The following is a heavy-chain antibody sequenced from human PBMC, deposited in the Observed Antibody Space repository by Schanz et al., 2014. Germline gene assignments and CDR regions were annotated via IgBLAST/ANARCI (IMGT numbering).Heavy chain of an antibody. V-gene: IGHV3-30*04. CDR3: VRDTDYHFDY. J-gene: IGHJ4*02. CDR2: ISGGGGGYR. D-gene: IGHD4-17*01. Sequence: QVQLVESGGGVVQPGRSLRLSCAASGFNFHLYAMHWVRQAPGKGLEWVSTISGGGGGYRPYADSVKGRFTISRDDSKNTMYLQMNSLRAEDPPLYYCVRDTDYHFDYWGQGTLVTVSS. CDR1: GFNFHLYA.